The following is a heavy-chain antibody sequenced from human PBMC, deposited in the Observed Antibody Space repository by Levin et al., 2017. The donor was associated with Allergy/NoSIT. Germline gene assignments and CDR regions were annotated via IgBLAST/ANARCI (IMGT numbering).Heavy chain of an antibody. CDR3: ARVLRSGSYYIYYYGMDV. V-gene: IGHV3-48*01. Sequence: GGSLRLSCAASGFTFSSYSMNWVRQAPGKGLEWVSYISSSSSTIYYADSVKGRFTISRDNAKNSLYLQMNSLRAEDTAVYYCARVLRSGSYYIYYYGMDVWGQGTTVTVSS. CDR2: ISSSSSTI. J-gene: IGHJ6*02. CDR1: GFTFSSYS. D-gene: IGHD1-26*01.